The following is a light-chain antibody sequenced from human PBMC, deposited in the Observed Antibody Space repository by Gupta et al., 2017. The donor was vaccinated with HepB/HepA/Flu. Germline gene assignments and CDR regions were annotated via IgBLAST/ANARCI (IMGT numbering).Light chain of an antibody. V-gene: IGKV2-28*01. CDR2: LTS. Sequence: DIVMTQSPLSLSVTPGESASISCRSSQSLLHSDGERYLDWYLQKLGQSPQLLIYLTSIRASGVPDRFSGSGSGTDFSLDISRVEAEDVGIYYCRQALQVPHTFGGGTMVEI. CDR3: RQALQVPHT. CDR1: QSLLHSDGERY. J-gene: IGKJ4*01.